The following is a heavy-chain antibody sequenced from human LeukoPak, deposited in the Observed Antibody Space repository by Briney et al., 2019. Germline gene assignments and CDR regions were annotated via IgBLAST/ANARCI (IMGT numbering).Heavy chain of an antibody. Sequence: GGSLRLSCAASGFTFTSYPLHWVRQAPGKGLEWVAVISFDGSSKYYADSVKGRFTISRDNSKNTLYLQMDSLRAEDTAIYYCAKSPYSSSPQGYWGQGTLVSVSS. CDR3: AKSPYSSSPQGY. CDR1: GFTFTSYP. CDR2: ISFDGSSK. J-gene: IGHJ4*02. D-gene: IGHD6-6*01. V-gene: IGHV3-30-3*01.